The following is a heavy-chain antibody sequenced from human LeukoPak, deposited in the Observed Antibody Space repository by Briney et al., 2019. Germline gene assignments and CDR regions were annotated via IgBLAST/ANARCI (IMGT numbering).Heavy chain of an antibody. V-gene: IGHV1-69*05. Sequence: SVKVSCKASGGTFSSYAISWVRQAPGQGLEWMGGIIPIFGTANYAQKFQGRVTMTTDTSTSTAYMELRSLRSDDTAVYYCVFGEDGMDVWGQGTTVTVSS. CDR3: VFGEDGMDV. J-gene: IGHJ6*02. D-gene: IGHD3-10*02. CDR1: GGTFSSYA. CDR2: IIPIFGTA.